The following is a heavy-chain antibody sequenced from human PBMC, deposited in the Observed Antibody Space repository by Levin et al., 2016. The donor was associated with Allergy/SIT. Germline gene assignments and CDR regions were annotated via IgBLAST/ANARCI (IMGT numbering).Heavy chain of an antibody. CDR2: INKNGET. J-gene: IGHJ4*02. V-gene: IGHV4-39*01. D-gene: IGHD2-21*01. CDR1: GDSIYSPSFY. Sequence: GSLRLSCSVSGDSIYSPSFYWGWIRQPRGKGLEWIGSINKNGETYYNPSLKSRASMSVDTSRKEVALRLRSVSAADTAIYFCARHFCGGQCYGDPASFDQWGQGRLVTVSS. CDR3: ARHFCGGQCYGDPASFDQ.